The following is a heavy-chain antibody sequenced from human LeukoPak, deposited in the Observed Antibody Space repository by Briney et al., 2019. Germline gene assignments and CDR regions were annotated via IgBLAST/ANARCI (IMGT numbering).Heavy chain of an antibody. CDR1: AYTLTGYF. CDR2: INATSGGT. V-gene: IGHV1-2*02. Sequence: ASVKVSCKASAYTLTGYFMLWVRPAPAQGLEWMGWINATSGGTNYAQKFQGRVTMTRDPSISPAYRELSRLRSDDTAVYSCARGGSVIRGVMYGMDVWGQGTTVTVS. CDR3: ARGGSVIRGVMYGMDV. D-gene: IGHD3-10*01. J-gene: IGHJ6*02.